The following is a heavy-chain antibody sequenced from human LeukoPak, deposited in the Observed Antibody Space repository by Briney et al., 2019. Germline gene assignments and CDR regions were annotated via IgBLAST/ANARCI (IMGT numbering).Heavy chain of an antibody. D-gene: IGHD2/OR15-2a*01. CDR1: GGSFSGYY. CDR3: AGGPIRNRGMDV. Sequence: SETLSLTCAVYGGSFSGYYWSWIRQPPGKGLEWIGEINHSGSTNYNPSLKSRVTISVDTSKNQFSLKLTSVTAADTAVYYCAGGPIRNRGMDVWGQGTTVTVSS. CDR2: INHSGST. J-gene: IGHJ6*02. V-gene: IGHV4-34*01.